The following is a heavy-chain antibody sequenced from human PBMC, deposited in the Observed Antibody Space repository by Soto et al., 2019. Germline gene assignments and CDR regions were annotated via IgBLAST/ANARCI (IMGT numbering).Heavy chain of an antibody. V-gene: IGHV3-33*01. Sequence: GGSLRLSCAASGFTFSSYGMHWVRQAPGKGLEWVAVIWYDGSNKYYADSVKGRFTISRDNSKNTLYLQMNSLRAEDTAVYYCARDRSLGWLRPNFDAFDIWGQGTMVTVSS. CDR3: ARDRSLGWLRPNFDAFDI. J-gene: IGHJ3*02. D-gene: IGHD5-12*01. CDR1: GFTFSSYG. CDR2: IWYDGSNK.